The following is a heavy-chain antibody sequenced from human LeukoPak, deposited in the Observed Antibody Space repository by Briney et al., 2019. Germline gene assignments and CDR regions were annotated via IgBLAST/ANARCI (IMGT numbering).Heavy chain of an antibody. CDR3: ARRNYTSVWFDP. CDR1: SSNFPNYW. V-gene: IGHV5-51*01. J-gene: IGHJ5*02. CDR2: IYPAGSET. Sequence: GESLKISCKASSSNFPNYWIGWVRQMPGKGLEWMGIIYPAGSETIYSPSFEGQVTISVDKSTTTAYLQWSTLKTSDTAIYYCARRNYTSVWFDPWGQGTLVTVSS. D-gene: IGHD1-7*01.